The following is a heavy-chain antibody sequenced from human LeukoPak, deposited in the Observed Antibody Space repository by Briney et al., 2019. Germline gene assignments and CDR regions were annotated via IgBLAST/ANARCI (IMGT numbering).Heavy chain of an antibody. CDR1: GFTFSRYW. Sequence: GGSLRPSCAASGFTFSRYWMHWVRQAPGKGLVWVSRIKGDGGTNYADSVKGRFTISRDNAKNTVSLQMNSLRAEDTGVYYCARAPAEIGGYYPEYFRHWGQGTLVTVSS. D-gene: IGHD3-22*01. V-gene: IGHV3-74*01. CDR2: IKGDGGT. CDR3: ARAPAEIGGYYPEYFRH. J-gene: IGHJ1*01.